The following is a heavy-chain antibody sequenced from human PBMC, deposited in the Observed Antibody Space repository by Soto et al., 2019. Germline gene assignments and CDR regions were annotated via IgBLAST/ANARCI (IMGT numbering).Heavy chain of an antibody. CDR2: IYYSGST. V-gene: IGHV4-30-4*01. CDR1: GGSISSGDCY. CDR3: ARDREGITIFGVAPRGMDV. Sequence: PSETLSLTCTVSGGSISSGDCYWSWIHQPPGKGLEWIGYIYYSGSTYYNPSLKSRVTISVDTSKNQFSLKLSSVTAADTAVYYCARDREGITIFGVAPRGMDVWGQGTTVTVSS. J-gene: IGHJ6*02. D-gene: IGHD3-3*01.